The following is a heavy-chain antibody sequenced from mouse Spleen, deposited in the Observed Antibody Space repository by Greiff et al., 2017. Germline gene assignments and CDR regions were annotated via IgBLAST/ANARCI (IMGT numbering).Heavy chain of an antibody. D-gene: IGHD4-1*01. Sequence: VQLQESGAELVKPGASVKISCKASGYAFSSYWMNWVKQRPGKGLEWIGQIYPGDGDTNYNGKFKGKATLTADKSSSTAYMQLSSLTSEDSAVYFCARRDWEKDWFAYWGQGTLVTVSA. CDR1: GYAFSSYW. CDR2: IYPGDGDT. V-gene: IGHV1-80*01. J-gene: IGHJ3*01. CDR3: ARRDWEKDWFAY.